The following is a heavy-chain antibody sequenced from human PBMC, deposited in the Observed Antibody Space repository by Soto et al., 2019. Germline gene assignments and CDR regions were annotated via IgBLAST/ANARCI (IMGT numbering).Heavy chain of an antibody. Sequence: EVQLVESGGGLVKPGESLTLYCAASGFTFSNHNMNWVRQASGKGLEWGSSISYSSRHIYYADSVKGRFTISRDNSKQLLYLQMNSLRAEDTAVYYCARDYQGPLVLVPAEIGDSWGQGTLVTVSS. CDR3: ARDYQGPLVLVPAEIGDS. J-gene: IGHJ4*02. CDR1: GFTFSNHN. CDR2: ISYSSRHI. V-gene: IGHV3-21*02. D-gene: IGHD2-2*01.